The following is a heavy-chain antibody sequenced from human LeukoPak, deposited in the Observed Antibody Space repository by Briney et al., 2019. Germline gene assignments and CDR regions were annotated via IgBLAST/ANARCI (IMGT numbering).Heavy chain of an antibody. CDR1: GYTFTGYF. Sequence: ASVKVSCKASGYTFTGYFMHWVRQAPGQGLEWMGRINPNSGGTNYAQKFQGRVTMTRDTSISTAYMELSRLRSDDTAVYYCARDIGGIAACEYWGQGTLVTVSS. D-gene: IGHD6-13*01. CDR3: ARDIGGIAACEY. CDR2: INPNSGGT. V-gene: IGHV1-2*06. J-gene: IGHJ4*02.